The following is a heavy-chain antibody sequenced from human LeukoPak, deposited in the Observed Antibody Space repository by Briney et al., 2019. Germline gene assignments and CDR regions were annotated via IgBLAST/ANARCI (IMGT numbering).Heavy chain of an antibody. CDR1: GFTFSDYG. CDR2: ISYDGSNK. Sequence: GGSLRLSCAASGFTFSDYGMHWVRQAPGKGLKWVAVISYDGSNKYYADSVKGRFTISRDNPNNTLYLQMNSLRGDDTAVYYCAKVPPNGDHYFQHWGQGTLVTVSS. D-gene: IGHD4-17*01. CDR3: AKVPPNGDHYFQH. J-gene: IGHJ1*01. V-gene: IGHV3-30*18.